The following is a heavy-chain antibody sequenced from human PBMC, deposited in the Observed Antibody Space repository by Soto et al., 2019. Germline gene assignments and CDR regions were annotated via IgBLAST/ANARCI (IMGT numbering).Heavy chain of an antibody. Sequence: QLLLQESGPGLVKPSETLSLTCTVSGGSISSSSYYWGWIRQPPGKGLEWIGSIYYSGSTYYNPSLKSRVTISVDTSKNQFSLKLTSVTAADTAVYYCARHYSSGWDYFDYWGQGTLVTVSS. D-gene: IGHD6-19*01. J-gene: IGHJ4*02. CDR3: ARHYSSGWDYFDY. V-gene: IGHV4-39*01. CDR1: GGSISSSSYY. CDR2: IYYSGST.